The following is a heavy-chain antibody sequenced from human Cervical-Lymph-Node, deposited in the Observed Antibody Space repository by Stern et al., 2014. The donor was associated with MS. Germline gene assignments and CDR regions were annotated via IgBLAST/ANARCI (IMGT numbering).Heavy chain of an antibody. CDR3: ARDRGVGWFDP. CDR1: GGSISSRTYS. Sequence: QVQLQESGPGLVKPSQTLSLTCTVSGGSISSRTYSWSWIRQPAGKGLEWIGHIYYSGSANYNPSLKSRVTISIDPPKNQFPLQLSSVTAADTALYYCARDRGVGWFDPWGQGTLVTVSS. D-gene: IGHD1-26*01. CDR2: IYYSGSA. V-gene: IGHV4-61*02. J-gene: IGHJ5*02.